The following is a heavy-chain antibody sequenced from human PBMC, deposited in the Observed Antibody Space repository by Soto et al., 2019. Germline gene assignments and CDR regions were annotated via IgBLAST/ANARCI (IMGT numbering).Heavy chain of an antibody. V-gene: IGHV4-34*01. Sequence: QVQLQQWGAGLLKPSETLSLTCAVYGGSFSGYYWSWIRQPPGKGLEWIGEINHSGSTNYNPSLKSRVTISVDTSKNQFSLKLSSVTAADTAVYYCASFRGYCSGGSLPGWFDPWGQGTLVTVSS. CDR2: INHSGST. CDR1: GGSFSGYY. CDR3: ASFRGYCSGGSLPGWFDP. D-gene: IGHD2-15*01. J-gene: IGHJ5*02.